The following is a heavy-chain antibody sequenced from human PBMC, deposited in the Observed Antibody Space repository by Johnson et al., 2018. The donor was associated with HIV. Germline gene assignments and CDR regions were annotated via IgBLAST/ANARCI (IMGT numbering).Heavy chain of an antibody. V-gene: IGHV3-33*06. J-gene: IGHJ3*02. CDR3: AKLFLSTDAVDI. CDR1: GFIVSSNY. D-gene: IGHD2/OR15-2a*01. CDR2: IWYDGSNK. Sequence: QVQLVESGGGVVQPGRSLRLSCAASGFIVSSNYMSWVRQAPGKGLEWVAVIWYDGSNKYYADSVKGRFTISRDNSKNTLYLQMNSLRDEDTAVYYCAKLFLSTDAVDIWGQGTMVTVSS.